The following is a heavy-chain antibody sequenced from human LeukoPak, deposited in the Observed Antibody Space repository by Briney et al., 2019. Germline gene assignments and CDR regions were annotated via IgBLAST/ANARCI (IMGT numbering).Heavy chain of an antibody. V-gene: IGHV4-39*01. Sequence: SETLSLTCTVSGGSISSSSYYWGWIRQPPGKGLEWIGSIYYSGSTYYNPSLKSRATISVDTSKNQFSLKLSSVTAADTAVYYCARHSIVRVVVPAAMLAFDPWGQGTLVTVSS. CDR2: IYYSGST. J-gene: IGHJ5*02. CDR3: ARHSIVRVVVPAAMLAFDP. CDR1: GGSISSSSYY. D-gene: IGHD2-2*01.